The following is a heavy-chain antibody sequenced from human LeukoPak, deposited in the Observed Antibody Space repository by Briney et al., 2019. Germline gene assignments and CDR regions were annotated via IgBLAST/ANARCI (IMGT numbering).Heavy chain of an antibody. CDR2: IYPGDSDT. CDR3: ARLGRELLYYYNYMDV. Sequence: GESLKISCKGSGYSFTSYWIGWVRQMPGKGLEWMGIIYPGDSDTRYSPSFQGQVTISADKSISTAYLQWSSLKASDTAMYYCARLGRELLYYYNYMDVWGKGTTVTVSS. V-gene: IGHV5-51*01. CDR1: GYSFTSYW. J-gene: IGHJ6*03. D-gene: IGHD1-26*01.